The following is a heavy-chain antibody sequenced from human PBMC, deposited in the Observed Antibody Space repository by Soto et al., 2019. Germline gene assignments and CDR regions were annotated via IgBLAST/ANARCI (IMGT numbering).Heavy chain of an antibody. V-gene: IGHV2-26*01. CDR3: ARSPLGYSGYVYYFDY. CDR1: GFSLNNARMG. J-gene: IGHJ4*02. CDR2: IFSNDNK. D-gene: IGHD5-12*01. Sequence: QVTLKESGPVLVKPTETLTLTCTVSGFSLNNARMGVSCIRQPPGKALDRLAHIFSNDNKYYNPSLKNRVTISKNTSKSQVVLIMTNMDPVDTATYYCARSPLGYSGYVYYFDYWGQGTLVTVSS.